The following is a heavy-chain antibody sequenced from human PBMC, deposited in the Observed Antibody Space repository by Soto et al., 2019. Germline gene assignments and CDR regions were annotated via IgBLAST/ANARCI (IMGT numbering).Heavy chain of an antibody. J-gene: IGHJ4*02. CDR1: RGSLSSATYS. CDR2: IFPSGTT. CDR3: ARSREFDY. V-gene: IGHV4-30-2*01. Sequence: SQTISLTCGLSRGSLSSATYSWNWIRQPPGKGLEWIGYIFPSGTTYYNPSLKSRVTISIDVSKNQFSLSLRSLTAADTAVYYCARSREFDYWSQGTLVTVSS.